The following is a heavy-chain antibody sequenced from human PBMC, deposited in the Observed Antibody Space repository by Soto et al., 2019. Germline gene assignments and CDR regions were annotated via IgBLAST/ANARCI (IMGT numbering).Heavy chain of an antibody. CDR3: AKFYYGDYSYYYYGMDV. V-gene: IGHV3-23*01. J-gene: IGHJ6*02. Sequence: EVQVLESGGGLVQPGGSLRLSCAASGFTFSSYAMSWVRQAPGKGPEWVSAISGSGDSTRYADSVQGRFTISRDTSKHTLYLQMNSLRAEDTAVYYCAKFYYGDYSYYYYGMDVWGQGTTVTVSS. CDR2: ISGSGDST. CDR1: GFTFSSYA. D-gene: IGHD4-17*01.